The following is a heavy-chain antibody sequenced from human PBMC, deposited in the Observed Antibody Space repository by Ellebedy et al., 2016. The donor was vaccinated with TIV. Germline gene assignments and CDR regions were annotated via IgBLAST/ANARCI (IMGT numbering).Heavy chain of an antibody. CDR2: INWNGGST. V-gene: IGHV3-20*04. CDR3: ARGKSGTYIHHAFDY. J-gene: IGHJ4*02. Sequence: GESLKISCAASGFTFDDYGMSWVRQAPGKGLEWVSGINWNGGSTGYADSVKGRFTISRDNAKNSLYLQMNSLRAEDTALYYCARGKSGTYIHHAFDYWGQGTLVTVSS. CDR1: GFTFDDYG. D-gene: IGHD1-14*01.